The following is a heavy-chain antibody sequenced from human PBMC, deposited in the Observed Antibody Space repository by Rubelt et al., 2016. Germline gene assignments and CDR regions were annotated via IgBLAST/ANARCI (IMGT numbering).Heavy chain of an antibody. CDR1: GFTFSTSA. CDR3: ARERTRFSSGWRPSYYFDY. CDR2: IQQDGTEK. J-gene: IGHJ4*02. D-gene: IGHD6-19*01. V-gene: IGHV3-7*01. Sequence: EVHLLDSGGSLVQPGGSLRLSCAASGFTFSTSAMTWVRQAPGKGREWVASIQQDGTEKYYVDSVMGRFTISRDNAKNSLYLQLNSLRAEDTAVYYCARERTRFSSGWRPSYYFDYWGQGTLVTVSS.